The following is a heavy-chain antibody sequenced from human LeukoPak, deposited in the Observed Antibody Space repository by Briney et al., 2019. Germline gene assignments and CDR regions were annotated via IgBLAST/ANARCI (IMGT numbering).Heavy chain of an antibody. CDR3: ARVTGYMIEDYFDY. D-gene: IGHD3-22*01. J-gene: IGHJ4*02. CDR1: GGSISSYY. V-gene: IGHV4-59*01. Sequence: SEALSLTGTVSGGSISSYYWSWIRQPPGKGLEWIGYIYYSGSTNCNPSLKSRVTISVDTSKNQFSLRLSSVTAADTAVYYCARVTGYMIEDYFDYWGQGTLVTVSS. CDR2: IYYSGST.